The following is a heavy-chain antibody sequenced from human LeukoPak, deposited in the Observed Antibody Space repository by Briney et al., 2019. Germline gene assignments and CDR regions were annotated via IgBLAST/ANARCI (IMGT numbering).Heavy chain of an antibody. V-gene: IGHV3-30*02. D-gene: IGHD3-10*01. CDR2: TRFDGENK. J-gene: IGHJ6*03. CDR3: ARGPYGSGSYTIYYYYYYMDV. Sequence: SCKASGYTFTGYYMHWVRQAPGKGLEWVSFTRFDGENKYYADSVKGRFTISKDSSKNTLDLQMNSLRSEDTAVYYCARGPYGSGSYTIYYYYYYMDVWGKGTTVTISS. CDR1: GYTFTGYY.